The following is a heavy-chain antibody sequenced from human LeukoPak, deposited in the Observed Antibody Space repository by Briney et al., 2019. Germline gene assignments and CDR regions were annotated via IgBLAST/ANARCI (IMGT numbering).Heavy chain of an antibody. CDR1: GYRFTSYW. J-gene: IGHJ4*02. V-gene: IGHV5-51*01. D-gene: IGHD3-22*01. CDR2: IFPGDSDT. CDR3: ARLPDLYDTSKGGSDY. Sequence: GESLQISCKGSGYRFTSYWIGWVRQMPGKGLEWMGIIFPGDSDTRYSPSFQGQVTISADKSISTAYLQWSSLKASDTAMYYCARLPDLYDTSKGGSDYWGQGTLVTVSS.